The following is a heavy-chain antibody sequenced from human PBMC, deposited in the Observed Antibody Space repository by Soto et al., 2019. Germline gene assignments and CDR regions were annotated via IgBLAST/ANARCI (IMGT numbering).Heavy chain of an antibody. D-gene: IGHD6-19*01. V-gene: IGHV2-5*01. CDR1: GFSLSTSGVG. CDR2: IYWNDDK. J-gene: IGHJ4*02. CDR3: GPRHSGWYLFDY. Sequence: SGPTLVNPTQTLTLTCTFSGFSLSTSGVGVGWIRQPPGKALEWLTLIYWNDDKRYSPSLKSRLTITKDTSKNQVVLTMTNMDPVDTATYFCGPRHSGWYLFDYWGQGTLVTVSS.